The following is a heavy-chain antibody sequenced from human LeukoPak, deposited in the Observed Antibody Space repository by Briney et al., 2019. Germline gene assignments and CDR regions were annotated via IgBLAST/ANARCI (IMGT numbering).Heavy chain of an antibody. Sequence: GVSLRLSCAGSGFTFRSYGMHWVRQAPGKGLEWVAVISYDGSNKYYADSVKGRFTISRDNSKNTLYLQMNSLRAEDTAVYYCAKHHGRITMVQGVMSSWGQGTLVTVSS. D-gene: IGHD3-10*01. V-gene: IGHV3-30*18. J-gene: IGHJ5*02. CDR3: AKHHGRITMVQGVMSS. CDR1: GFTFRSYG. CDR2: ISYDGSNK.